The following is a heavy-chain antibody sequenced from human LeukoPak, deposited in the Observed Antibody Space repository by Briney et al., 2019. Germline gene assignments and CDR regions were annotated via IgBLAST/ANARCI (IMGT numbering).Heavy chain of an antibody. CDR2: INPNSGGT. CDR3: ARGGLQTWYYYMDV. CDR1: GYTFTGYF. J-gene: IGHJ6*03. V-gene: IGHV1-2*02. Sequence: ASVKVSCTASGYTFTGYFMHWVRQAPGQGLEWMGWINPNSGGTNYAQKFQDRVTMTRDTSISTAYMELSRLRSDDTAVYYCARGGLQTWYYYMDVWGKGTTVTVSS.